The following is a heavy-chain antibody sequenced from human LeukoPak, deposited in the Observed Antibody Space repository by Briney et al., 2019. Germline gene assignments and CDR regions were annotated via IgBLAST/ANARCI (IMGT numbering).Heavy chain of an antibody. CDR2: ISGNSGSI. Sequence: GRSLRLSCAASGFTFDDYAMHWVRHAPGKGMEWGSGISGNSGSIGYADSMKGRFTISRDNAKNSLYLQMNSLRAEDTALYYCAKLPMTTVTTDGMDVWGQGATGTVSS. V-gene: IGHV3-9*01. CDR1: GFTFDDYA. CDR3: AKLPMTTVTTDGMDV. J-gene: IGHJ6*02. D-gene: IGHD4-17*01.